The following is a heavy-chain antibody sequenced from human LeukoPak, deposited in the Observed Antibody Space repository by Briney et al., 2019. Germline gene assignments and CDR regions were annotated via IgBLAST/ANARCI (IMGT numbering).Heavy chain of an antibody. Sequence: SETLSLTCAVYGGSFSGYYWSWIRQPPGKGLEWIGEINHSGSTNYNPSLKSRVTISVDTSKNQFSLRLSSVTAADTAVYYCARGGDSSGYQDYWGQGTLVTVSS. J-gene: IGHJ4*02. CDR3: ARGGDSSGYQDY. D-gene: IGHD6-25*01. CDR2: INHSGST. CDR1: GGSFSGYY. V-gene: IGHV4-34*01.